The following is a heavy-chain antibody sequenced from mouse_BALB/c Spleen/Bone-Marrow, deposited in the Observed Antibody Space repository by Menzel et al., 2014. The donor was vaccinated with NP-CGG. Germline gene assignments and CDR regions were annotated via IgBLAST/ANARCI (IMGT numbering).Heavy chain of an antibody. D-gene: IGHD2-4*01. J-gene: IGHJ4*01. V-gene: IGHV1-69*01. CDR1: GYTFTDNW. CDR3: ARGGHDFSLDY. CDR2: IDTSDSYT. Sequence: QVQLQQSGAELVMPGASVKMSCKASGYTFTDNWMYWVKQRPGQGLEWIGAIDTSDSYTNFNQKFMGKASLTVDASYSTAYRQVSSLTSDDSAVYYCARGGHDFSLDYWGQGTSVTVSS.